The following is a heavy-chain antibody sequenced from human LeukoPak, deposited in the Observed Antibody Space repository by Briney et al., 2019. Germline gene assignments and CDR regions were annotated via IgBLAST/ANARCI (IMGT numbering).Heavy chain of an antibody. V-gene: IGHV1-3*01. CDR3: ARNSIQGILAGYNWFDP. D-gene: IGHD2/OR15-2a*01. CDR2: INAGNGNT. CDR1: GYTFTSYA. Sequence: PVASVKVSCKASGYTFTSYAMHWVRQAPGQRLEWMGWINAGNGNTKYSQKFQGRVTITRDTSASTAYMELSSLRSEDTAVYYCARNSIQGILAGYNWFDPWGQGTLVTVSS. J-gene: IGHJ5*02.